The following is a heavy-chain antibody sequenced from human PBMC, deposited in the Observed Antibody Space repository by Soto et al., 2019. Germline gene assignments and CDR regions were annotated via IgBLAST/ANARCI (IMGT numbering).Heavy chain of an antibody. D-gene: IGHD5-12*01. CDR3: ARSRFRGGYNL. J-gene: IGHJ4*02. Sequence: QVQLQQWGAGLLKPSETLSLTCAVYGGPFSGYYWIWIRQPPGKGLEWIGEINDSGSTNYNPSLNSRVPISVETSKTQFSLKLSSVTAADTAVYYCARSRFRGGYNLWGQGNLVTVSS. V-gene: IGHV4-34*01. CDR2: INDSGST. CDR1: GGPFSGYY.